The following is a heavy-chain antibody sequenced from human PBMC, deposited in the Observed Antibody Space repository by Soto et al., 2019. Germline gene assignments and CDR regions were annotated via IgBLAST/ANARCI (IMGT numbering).Heavy chain of an antibody. D-gene: IGHD3-10*01. CDR3: ARAGWFGELSNFDY. Sequence: GGPQLLPCGAAECKFSGYGMHWIRQAPGKGLEWVSSISSSSSYIYYADSVKGRFTISRDNAKNSLYLQMNSLRAEDTAVYYCARAGWFGELSNFDYWGQGTLVTVSS. CDR2: ISSSSSYI. J-gene: IGHJ4*02. V-gene: IGHV3-21*01. CDR1: ECKFSGYG.